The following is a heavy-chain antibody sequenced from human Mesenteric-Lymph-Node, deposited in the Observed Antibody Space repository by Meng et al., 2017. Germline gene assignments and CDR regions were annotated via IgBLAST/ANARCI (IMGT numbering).Heavy chain of an antibody. CDR2: INHSGST. CDR3: ARGRSDWFDP. Sequence: QLQESGPGLVQPSPTLSLTCTVSGCSISSGGYYWSWIRQPPGKGLEWIGEINHSGSTNYNPSLKSRVTISVDTSKNQFSLKLSSVTAADTAVYYCARGRSDWFDPWGQGTLVTVSS. V-gene: IGHV4-31*03. J-gene: IGHJ5*02. CDR1: GCSISSGGYY.